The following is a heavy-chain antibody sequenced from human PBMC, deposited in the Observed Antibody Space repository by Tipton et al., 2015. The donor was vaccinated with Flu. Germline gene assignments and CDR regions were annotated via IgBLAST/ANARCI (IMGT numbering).Heavy chain of an antibody. CDR1: GYTFTKYF. CDR3: ARDQTLTY. J-gene: IGHJ4*02. CDR2: INPSGGAA. Sequence: QSGAEVEKPGASVRVSCKTSGYTFTKYFIHWVRQAPGQGLEWMGFINPSGGAASYAQNFRGRVTMTRDMSTNTVYMELSSLTFEDTAVYYCARDQTLTYWGQGTLLTVSS. D-gene: IGHD3-9*01. V-gene: IGHV1-46*01.